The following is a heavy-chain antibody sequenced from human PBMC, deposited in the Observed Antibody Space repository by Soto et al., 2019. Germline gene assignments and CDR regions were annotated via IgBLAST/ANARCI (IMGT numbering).Heavy chain of an antibody. CDR3: ARSEDDSSGYYYGVSYYYGMDV. J-gene: IGHJ6*02. D-gene: IGHD3-22*01. V-gene: IGHV3-23*01. CDR1: GFTFSSYA. Sequence: PGGSLRLSCAASGFTFSSYAMSWVRQAPGKGLEWVSAISGSGGSTYYADSVKGRFTISRDNSKNTLYLQMSSLRAEDTAVYYCARSEDDSSGYYYGVSYYYGMDVWGQGTTVTVSS. CDR2: ISGSGGST.